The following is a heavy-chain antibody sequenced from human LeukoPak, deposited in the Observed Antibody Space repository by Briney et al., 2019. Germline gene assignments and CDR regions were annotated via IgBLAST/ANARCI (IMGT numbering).Heavy chain of an antibody. J-gene: IGHJ4*02. D-gene: IGHD3-22*01. CDR2: ISDDETYK. CDR3: ARDPKIVRDYYDSSGYYPSYFDY. CDR1: GFTFNSYS. V-gene: IGHV3-30-3*01. Sequence: GGSLRLSCAASGFTFNSYSMHWVRQAPGKGLEWVTAISDDETYKFYADSVKGRFTISRDNSKNTLYLQMNSLRAEDTAEYYCARDPKIVRDYYDSSGYYPSYFDYWGQGTLVTVSS.